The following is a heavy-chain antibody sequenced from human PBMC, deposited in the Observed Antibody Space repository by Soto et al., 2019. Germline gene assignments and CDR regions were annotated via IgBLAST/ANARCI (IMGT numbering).Heavy chain of an antibody. Sequence: SETLSLTCTVSGSSISSGGYYWSWIGQHPGKDLERIGYIYYSGSTYYNPSHKSRLTISVDTSKNQFSLKLSSGTAADTAVCYCARSEQLERLYLDYWGQGTLVTVSS. V-gene: IGHV4-31*03. CDR1: GSSISSGGYY. CDR2: IYYSGST. D-gene: IGHD1-1*01. J-gene: IGHJ4*02. CDR3: ARSEQLERLYLDY.